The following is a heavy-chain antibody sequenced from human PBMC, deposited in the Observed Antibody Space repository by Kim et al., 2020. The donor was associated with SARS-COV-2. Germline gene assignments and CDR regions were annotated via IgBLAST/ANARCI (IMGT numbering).Heavy chain of an antibody. CDR3: ARPPIAAAGKIY. CDR2: IYYSGST. J-gene: IGHJ4*02. D-gene: IGHD6-13*01. Sequence: SETLSLTCTVSGGSISSSSYYWGWIRQPPGKGLEWIGSIYYSGSTYYNPSLKSRVTISVDTSKNQFSLKLSSVTAADTAVYYCARPPIAAAGKIYWGQGT. CDR1: GGSISSSSYY. V-gene: IGHV4-39*01.